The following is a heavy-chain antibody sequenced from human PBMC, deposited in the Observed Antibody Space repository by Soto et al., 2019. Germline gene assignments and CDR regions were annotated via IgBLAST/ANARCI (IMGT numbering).Heavy chain of an antibody. CDR2: IYYSGST. Sequence: PSETLSLTCTVSGGSISSYYWSWIRQPPGKGLEWIGYIYYSGSTNYNPSLKSRVTISVDTSKNPFSLKLSSVTAADTAVYYCARGDNLRYFDWLPNWFDPWGQGTLVTVSS. J-gene: IGHJ5*02. V-gene: IGHV4-59*12. CDR3: ARGDNLRYFDWLPNWFDP. D-gene: IGHD3-9*01. CDR1: GGSISSYY.